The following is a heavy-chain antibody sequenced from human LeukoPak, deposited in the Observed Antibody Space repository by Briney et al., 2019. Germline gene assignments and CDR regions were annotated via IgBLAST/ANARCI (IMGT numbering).Heavy chain of an antibody. V-gene: IGHV1-69*13. Sequence: SVKVSFKASGGTFSSYAISWVRQAPGQGLEWMGGIIPIFGTANYAQKFQGRVTITADESTSTAYMELSSLRSEDTAVYYCARRKYASGSWVTTDYGMDVWGQGTTVTVSS. CDR2: IIPIFGTA. CDR3: ARRKYASGSWVTTDYGMDV. D-gene: IGHD4-17*01. CDR1: GGTFSSYA. J-gene: IGHJ6*02.